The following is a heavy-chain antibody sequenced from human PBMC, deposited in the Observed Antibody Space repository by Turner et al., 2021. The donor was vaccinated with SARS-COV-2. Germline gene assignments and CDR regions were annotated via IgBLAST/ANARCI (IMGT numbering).Heavy chain of an antibody. J-gene: IGHJ4*02. V-gene: IGHV3-53*01. Sequence: EVQLVESGGGLIQPGGSLRLSCAASGFTVSSNYMSWVRQAPGKGLEWVSVIYSGGSTYYADSVKGRFNISRDNSKNTLYLQMNSLRAEDTAVYYCARVGSYGRRDVDYWGQGTLVTVSS. D-gene: IGHD5-18*01. CDR1: GFTVSSNY. CDR3: ARVGSYGRRDVDY. CDR2: IYSGGST.